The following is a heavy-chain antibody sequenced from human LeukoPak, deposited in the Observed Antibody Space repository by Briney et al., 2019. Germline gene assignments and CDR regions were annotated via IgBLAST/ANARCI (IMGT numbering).Heavy chain of an antibody. CDR3: VRATKGPYYFDY. J-gene: IGHJ4*02. V-gene: IGHV4-59*02. Sequence: KSSETLSLTCAVSGGSVSGYYWSWVRQFPGRRLEWIGYIHYSGRTNYNPSLKSRITLSLETSSNQISLELKSVTSADTALYYCVRATKGPYYFDYWGQGTLVTVSS. CDR1: GGSVSGYY. CDR2: IHYSGRT.